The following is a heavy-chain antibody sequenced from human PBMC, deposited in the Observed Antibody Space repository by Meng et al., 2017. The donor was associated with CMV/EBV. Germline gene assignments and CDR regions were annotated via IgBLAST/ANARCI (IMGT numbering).Heavy chain of an antibody. CDR3: ARLRSGSFRGWFDP. CDR1: GGCFGSYY. D-gene: IGHD1-26*01. V-gene: IGHV4-34*02. CDR2: NNHRGST. Sequence: VVVLPWGVGLLKPPGTLSPPCAVYGGCFGSYYWSWISQPPGKGLEWIGENNHRGSTNYNPSLKSRVTISVDKSKNQFSLKLRSVTAADTAVYYCARLRSGSFRGWFDPWGQGTLVTVSS. J-gene: IGHJ5*02.